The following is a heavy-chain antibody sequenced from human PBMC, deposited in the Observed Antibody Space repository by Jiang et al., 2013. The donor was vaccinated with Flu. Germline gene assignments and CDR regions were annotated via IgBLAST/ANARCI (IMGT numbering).Heavy chain of an antibody. J-gene: IGHJ4*02. Sequence: GSGLVKPSETLSLTCAVSGGSISGSGHYWVWIRQPPGKGLEWVGSIYHSGSTYYKPSLRSRVTMSVDTSKDQFSLNLSSVTAADTAVYYCARALKYSGFELPYFDFWATGTLVTVSS. D-gene: IGHD5-12*01. V-gene: IGHV4-39*07. CDR3: ARALKYSGFELPYFDF. CDR2: IYHSGST. CDR1: GGSISGSGHY.